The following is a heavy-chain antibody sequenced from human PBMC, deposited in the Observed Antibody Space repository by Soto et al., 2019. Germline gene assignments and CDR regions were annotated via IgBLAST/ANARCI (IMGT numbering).Heavy chain of an antibody. CDR2: ISYDGSNK. D-gene: IGHD3-22*01. J-gene: IGHJ4*02. Sequence: ESGGGVVQPGRSLRLSCAASGFTFSSYGMHWVRQAPGKGLEWVAVISYDGSNKYYADSVKGRFTISRDNSKNTLYLQMNSLRAEDTAVYYCAKDQDYYDSSGSRTGSDYWGQGTLVTVSS. CDR1: GFTFSSYG. V-gene: IGHV3-30*18. CDR3: AKDQDYYDSSGSRTGSDY.